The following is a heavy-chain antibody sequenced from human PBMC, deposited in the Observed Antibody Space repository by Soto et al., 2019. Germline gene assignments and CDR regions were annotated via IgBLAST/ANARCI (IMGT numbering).Heavy chain of an antibody. Sequence: QVQLQESGPGLVKPSETLSLTCSVSGGSVSSGYYSWNWIRQPPGKGLEWIGYINYSGVTHYNHSLESRVTISVDTSKNHFSLRLDSVTAADTAFYYCTRGRPEEPRSPSDHLGQGTLVTVSS. J-gene: IGHJ4*02. CDR1: GGSVSSGYYS. CDR2: INYSGVT. D-gene: IGHD1-1*01. CDR3: TRGRPEEPRSPSDH. V-gene: IGHV4-61*03.